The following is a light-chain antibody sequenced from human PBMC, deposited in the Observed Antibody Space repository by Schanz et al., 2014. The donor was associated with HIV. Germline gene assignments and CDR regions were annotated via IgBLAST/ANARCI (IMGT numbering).Light chain of an antibody. Sequence: DIQMTQSPSALSASLRDRVTITCRASQTVFTDLAWYQQKPGEAPKLLIYRASKLDSGVPSRFSGSGSGTDFALTISSLQSDDFANYYCQQYVGFFHTFGQGTKVEIK. CDR1: QTVFTD. CDR3: QQYVGFFHT. V-gene: IGKV1-5*03. CDR2: RAS. J-gene: IGKJ1*01.